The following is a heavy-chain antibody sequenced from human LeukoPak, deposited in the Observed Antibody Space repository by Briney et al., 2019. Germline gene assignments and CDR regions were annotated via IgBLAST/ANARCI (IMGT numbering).Heavy chain of an antibody. Sequence: GGSLRLSCAASGFTFSGYAMSWVRQAPGKGLEWVSCISGSGGSTYYADSVKGRFTISRDNSKNTLYLQVNSLRAEDTAVYYCAKALGELSFIVDYWGQGTLVTVSS. D-gene: IGHD3-16*02. CDR1: GFTFSGYA. V-gene: IGHV3-23*01. CDR2: ISGSGGST. J-gene: IGHJ4*02. CDR3: AKALGELSFIVDY.